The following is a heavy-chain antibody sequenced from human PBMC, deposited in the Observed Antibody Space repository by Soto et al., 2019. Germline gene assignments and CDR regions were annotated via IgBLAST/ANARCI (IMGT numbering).Heavy chain of an antibody. CDR3: ARVGVDVVATSAFDY. V-gene: IGHV1-69*01. Sequence: QVQLVQSGAEVKKPGSSVKVSCKASGGTFNNYAISWVRQAPGQGLEWMGGIIPIIGTADYAHKFQGRLAISADESTGTTFMALSSLRSEDTALYYCARVGVDVVATSAFDYWGQGTLVTVSS. J-gene: IGHJ4*02. D-gene: IGHD5-12*01. CDR2: IIPIIGTA. CDR1: GGTFNNYA.